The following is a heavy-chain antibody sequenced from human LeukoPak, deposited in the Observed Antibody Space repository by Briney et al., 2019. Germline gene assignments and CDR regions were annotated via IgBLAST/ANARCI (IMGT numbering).Heavy chain of an antibody. D-gene: IGHD3-22*01. V-gene: IGHV3-23*01. CDR2: ISGSGGST. CDR3: AKDPGDSSGYFRVFDY. Sequence: PGGSLRLSCAASGFTFSSYAMSWVRQAPGKGLEWVSAISGSGGSTYYADSVKGRITISRDNSKNTLYLQMNSLRAEDTAVYYCAKDPGDSSGYFRVFDYWGQGTLVTVSS. J-gene: IGHJ4*02. CDR1: GFTFSSYA.